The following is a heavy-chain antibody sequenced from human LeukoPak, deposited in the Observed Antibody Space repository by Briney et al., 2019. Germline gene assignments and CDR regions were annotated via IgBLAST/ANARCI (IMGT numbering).Heavy chain of an antibody. CDR1: GYSFTSYW. J-gene: IGHJ4*02. CDR3: ARYLADPYGRYFDY. Sequence: GESLKISCKGSGYSFTSYWIGRVRPMPGKGLEWMGIIYPGESDPRYSPSFQGQVTIPADKSISTAYLQWSSLKASDTAMYYCARYLADPYGRYFDYWGQGTLVTVSS. D-gene: IGHD4-17*01. V-gene: IGHV5-51*01. CDR2: IYPGESDP.